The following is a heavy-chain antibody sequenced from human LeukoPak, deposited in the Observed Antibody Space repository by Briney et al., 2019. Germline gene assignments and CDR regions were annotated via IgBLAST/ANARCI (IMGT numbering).Heavy chain of an antibody. Sequence: GGSLRLSCAASGFTFSSYWMSWVRQAPGKGLEWVANIKQDGSEKYYVDSVKGRFTIPRDNAKNSLYLQMNSLRAEDTAVYYCARVRSSWFYYMDVWGKGTTVTVSS. D-gene: IGHD6-13*01. V-gene: IGHV3-7*01. CDR2: IKQDGSEK. J-gene: IGHJ6*03. CDR1: GFTFSSYW. CDR3: ARVRSSWFYYMDV.